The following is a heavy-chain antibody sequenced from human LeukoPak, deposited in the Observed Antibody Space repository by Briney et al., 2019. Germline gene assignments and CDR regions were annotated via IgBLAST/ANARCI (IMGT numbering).Heavy chain of an antibody. Sequence: SETLSLTCTVSGGSISSGSYYWSWIRQPAGKGLEWIGRIYTSGSTNYNPSLKSRVTISVDTSKNQFSLKLSSVTAADTAVYYCARMGGLSTFDYWGQGTLVTVSS. V-gene: IGHV4-61*02. J-gene: IGHJ4*02. CDR2: IYTSGST. CDR1: GGSISSGSYY. CDR3: ARMGGLSTFDY. D-gene: IGHD1-26*01.